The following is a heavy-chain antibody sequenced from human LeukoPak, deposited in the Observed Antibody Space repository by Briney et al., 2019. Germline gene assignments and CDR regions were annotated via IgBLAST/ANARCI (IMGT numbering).Heavy chain of an antibody. J-gene: IGHJ6*03. D-gene: IGHD1-26*01. CDR2: IKQDGSEW. CDR1: GFTFSKDW. V-gene: IGHV3-7*01. CDR3: ARAFSGSFSHYYYYYMDV. Sequence: PGGSLRLSCAASGFTFSKDWMTWVRQSPGKGLEWVANIKQDGSEWNYVDSVKGRFTISRDNAKNSVSLQMNSLRVEDTAVYYCARAFSGSFSHYYYYYMDVWGKGTTVTVSS.